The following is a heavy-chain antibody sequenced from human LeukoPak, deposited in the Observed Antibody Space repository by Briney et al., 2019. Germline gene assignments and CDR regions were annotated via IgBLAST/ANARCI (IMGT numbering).Heavy chain of an antibody. Sequence: PGGSLRLSCAASGFTFSDYYMSWIRQAPGKGLQWLAYSSTSGSITYYADSVKGRFTISRDNSKNTLYLQMNSLRAEDTAVYYCAKAYNWNPKSLFDYWGQGTLVTVSS. D-gene: IGHD1-20*01. J-gene: IGHJ4*02. V-gene: IGHV3-11*01. CDR2: SSTSGSIT. CDR3: AKAYNWNPKSLFDY. CDR1: GFTFSDYY.